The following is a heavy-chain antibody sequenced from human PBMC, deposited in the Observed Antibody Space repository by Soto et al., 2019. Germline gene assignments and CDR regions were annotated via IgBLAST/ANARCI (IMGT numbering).Heavy chain of an antibody. Sequence: SETLSLTCAVSGGSISSSNWWSRVRQPPGKGLEWIGEIYHSGSTNYNPSLKSRVTISVDKSKNQFSLKLSSVTAADTAVYYCARQPRILTGYSGHFDHWGQGTLVTVS. V-gene: IGHV4-4*02. CDR2: IYHSGST. D-gene: IGHD3-9*01. J-gene: IGHJ4*02. CDR3: ARQPRILTGYSGHFDH. CDR1: GGSISSSNW.